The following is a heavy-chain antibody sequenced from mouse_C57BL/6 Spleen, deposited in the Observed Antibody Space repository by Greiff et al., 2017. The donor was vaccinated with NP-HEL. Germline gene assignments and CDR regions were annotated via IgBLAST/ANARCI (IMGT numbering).Heavy chain of an antibody. Sequence: EVQLQESGGGLVKPGGSLKLSCAASGFTFSDYGMHWVRQAPEKGLEWVAYISSGSSTIYYADTVKGRFTISRDNAKNTLFLQMTSLRSEDTAMYYCARGHYGPFDYWGQGTTLTVSS. CDR2: ISSGSSTI. D-gene: IGHD1-1*02. J-gene: IGHJ2*01. CDR3: ARGHYGPFDY. CDR1: GFTFSDYG. V-gene: IGHV5-17*01.